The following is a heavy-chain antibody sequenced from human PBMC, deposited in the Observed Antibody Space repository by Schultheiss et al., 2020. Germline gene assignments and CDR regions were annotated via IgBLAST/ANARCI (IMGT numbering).Heavy chain of an antibody. CDR3: ARSMSLGALPVNWFDP. J-gene: IGHJ5*02. D-gene: IGHD3-16*01. CDR1: GGSISSYY. V-gene: IGHV4-4*08. Sequence: SETLSLTCTVSGGSISSYYWSWIRQHPGKGLEWIGRIYTSGSTNYNPSLKSRVTISVDTSKNQFSLKLSSVTAADTAVYYCARSMSLGALPVNWFDPWGQGTLVTVSS. CDR2: IYTSGST.